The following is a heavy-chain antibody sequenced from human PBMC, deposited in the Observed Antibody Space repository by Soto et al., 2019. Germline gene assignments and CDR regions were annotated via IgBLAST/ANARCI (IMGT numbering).Heavy chain of an antibody. CDR1: GGTFSSYA. V-gene: IGHV1-69*06. Sequence: SVKVSCKASGGTFSSYAISWVRQAPGQGLEWMGGIIPIFGTANYAQKFQGRVTITADKSTSTAYMELSSLGSEDTAVYYCATERPLRYAALCGQGTLVTVSS. D-gene: IGHD3-9*01. J-gene: IGHJ4*02. CDR2: IIPIFGTA. CDR3: ATERPLRYAAL.